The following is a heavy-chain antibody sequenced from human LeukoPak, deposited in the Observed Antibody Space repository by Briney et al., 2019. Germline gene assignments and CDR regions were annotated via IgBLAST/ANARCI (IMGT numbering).Heavy chain of an antibody. V-gene: IGHV5-51*01. D-gene: IGHD6-19*01. CDR1: GYSFTSYW. J-gene: IGHJ4*02. CDR2: IYPGDSDT. CDR3: ARQVLSHSSGWSPNFDY. Sequence: GEPLKISCKGSGYSFTSYWIGWVRQMPGKGLEWMGIIYPGDSDTRYSPSFQGQVTISADKSISTAYLQWSSLKASDTAMYYCARQVLSHSSGWSPNFDYWGQGTLVTVSS.